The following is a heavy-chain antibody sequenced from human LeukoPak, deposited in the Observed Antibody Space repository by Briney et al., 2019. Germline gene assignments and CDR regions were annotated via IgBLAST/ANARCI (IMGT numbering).Heavy chain of an antibody. CDR3: ASDSGWYTPFDY. Sequence: SETLSLTCTVSGGSISSYYWSWIRQPAGKGLEWIGRIYTSGSTNHNPSLKSRVTMSVDTSKNQFSLKLSSVTAADTAVYYCASDSGWYTPFDYWGQGTLVTVSS. V-gene: IGHV4-4*07. CDR1: GGSISSYY. CDR2: IYTSGST. D-gene: IGHD6-19*01. J-gene: IGHJ4*02.